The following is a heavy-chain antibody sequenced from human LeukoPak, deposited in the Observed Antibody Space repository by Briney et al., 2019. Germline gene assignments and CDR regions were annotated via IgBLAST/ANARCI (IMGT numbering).Heavy chain of an antibody. J-gene: IGHJ4*02. CDR2: ISSSGST. CDR3: ARDAPYYYDSSGYYYDY. CDR1: GDSISSGDYY. D-gene: IGHD3-22*01. V-gene: IGHV4-61*02. Sequence: PSQTLSLTCTVSGDSISSGDYYWSWIRQPAGKGLEWIGRISSSGSTNYNPSLKSRVTISVDTSKNQFSLKLSSVTAADTAVYYCARDAPYYYDSSGYYYDYWGQGTLVTVSS.